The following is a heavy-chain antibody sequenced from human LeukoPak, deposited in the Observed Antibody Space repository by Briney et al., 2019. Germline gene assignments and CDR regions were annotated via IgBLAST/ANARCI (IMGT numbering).Heavy chain of an antibody. V-gene: IGHV4-34*01. Sequence: SETLSLTCAVYGGSFSGYYWSWIRQPPGKGLEWIGGINHSGNTNYNPSLKSRVTISVDTSKNQFSLKLSSVTAADTAVYYCARGFRLDYYDSSGYLFDYWGQGTLVTVSS. D-gene: IGHD3-22*01. CDR1: GGSFSGYY. CDR2: INHSGNT. CDR3: ARGFRLDYYDSSGYLFDY. J-gene: IGHJ4*02.